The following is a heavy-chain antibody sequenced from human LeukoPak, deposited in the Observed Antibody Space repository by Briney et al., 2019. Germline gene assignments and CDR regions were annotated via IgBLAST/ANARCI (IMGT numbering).Heavy chain of an antibody. CDR1: GFTFSSYG. CDR3: ARLSHGLDY. D-gene: IGHD2/OR15-2a*01. V-gene: IGHV3-33*01. CDR2: IWYDGSKT. J-gene: IGHJ4*02. Sequence: GGSLRLSCAASGFTFSSYGMHWVRQAPGKGLEWVAVIWYDGSKTYYADSVKGRFTISRDNAKNSLYLQMNSLRAEDTAVYYCARLSHGLDYWGQGTLVTVSS.